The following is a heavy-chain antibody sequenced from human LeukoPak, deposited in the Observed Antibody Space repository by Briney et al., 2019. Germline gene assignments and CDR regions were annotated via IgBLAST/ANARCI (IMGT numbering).Heavy chain of an antibody. Sequence: ASVKVSCKASGYTFPSYFMHWVRQAPGQGLEWMGGIIPIFGTANYAQKFQGRVTITADESTSTAYMELSSLRSEDTAVYYCASARDYGDFTYWGQGTLVAVSS. V-gene: IGHV1-69*13. CDR2: IIPIFGTA. CDR1: GYTFPSYF. D-gene: IGHD4-17*01. CDR3: ASARDYGDFTY. J-gene: IGHJ4*02.